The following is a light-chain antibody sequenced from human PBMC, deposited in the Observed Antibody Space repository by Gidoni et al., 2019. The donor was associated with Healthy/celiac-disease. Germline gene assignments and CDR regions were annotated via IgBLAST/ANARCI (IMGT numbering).Light chain of an antibody. CDR3: QQFNSYPPT. CDR2: DAS. J-gene: IGKJ4*01. Sequence: AIQLTQSPSSLSASVGDRVTITCRASQGIRSVLACYPQKPGKAPKLLIYDASSLESGVPSRFSGSGSGTDFTLTISSLQPEDFATYYCQQFNSYPPTFXGXTKVEIK. CDR1: QGIRSV. V-gene: IGKV1-13*02.